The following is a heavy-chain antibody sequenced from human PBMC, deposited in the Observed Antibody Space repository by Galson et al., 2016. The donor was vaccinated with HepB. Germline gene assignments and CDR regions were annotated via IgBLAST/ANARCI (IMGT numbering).Heavy chain of an antibody. CDR1: GGTFSNYA. CDR3: ARGGFDNWDEADPFDY. CDR2: IVPSFGAT. V-gene: IGHV1-69*13. Sequence: SVKVSCKASGGTFSNYAISWVRQAPGQGLEWMGRIVPSFGATNFAKKFQGRVTITADESTSTAYMELSSLRSEDTAVYYCARGGFDNWDEADPFDYWGQGTLVTVSS. D-gene: IGHD1-20*01. J-gene: IGHJ4*02.